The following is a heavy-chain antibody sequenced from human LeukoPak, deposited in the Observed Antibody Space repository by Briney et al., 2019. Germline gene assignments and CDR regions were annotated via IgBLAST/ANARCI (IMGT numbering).Heavy chain of an antibody. Sequence: PGGSLRLSRAASGFTFSSYWMSWVRQAPGKGLEWVANIKQDGSEKYYVDSVKGRFTISRDNAKNSLYLQMNSLRAEDTAVYYCARVGPTYYYDSSGYYYPWFDYWGQGTLVTVSS. V-gene: IGHV3-7*01. CDR2: IKQDGSEK. CDR1: GFTFSSYW. CDR3: ARVGPTYYYDSSGYYYPWFDY. D-gene: IGHD3-22*01. J-gene: IGHJ4*02.